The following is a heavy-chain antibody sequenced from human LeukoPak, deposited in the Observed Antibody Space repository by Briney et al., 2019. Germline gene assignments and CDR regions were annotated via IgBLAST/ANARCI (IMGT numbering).Heavy chain of an antibody. CDR3: ARGGPRDGYDY. CDR1: GFTFDDYG. V-gene: IGHV3-21*01. CDR2: ISSLSSYI. D-gene: IGHD5-18*01. J-gene: IGHJ4*02. Sequence: GGSLRLSCAASGFTFDDYGMSWVRQAPGKGLEWVSSISSLSSYIYYADSLKGRFTISRDNAKNSLYLQMNSLRAEDTAVYYCARGGPRDGYDYWGQGTLVTVSS.